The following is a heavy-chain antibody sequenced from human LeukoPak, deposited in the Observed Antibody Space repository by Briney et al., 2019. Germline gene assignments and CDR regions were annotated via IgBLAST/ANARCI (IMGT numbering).Heavy chain of an antibody. V-gene: IGHV4-31*03. CDR3: ARVGYSYGPAFDY. CDR2: IYYSGST. J-gene: IGHJ4*02. CDR1: GGSISSGGYY. Sequence: SETLSLTCTVSGGSISSGGYYWSWIRQHPGKGPEWIGYIYYSGSTYYNPSLKSRVTISVDTSKNQFSLKLSSVTAADTAVYYCARVGYSYGPAFDYWGQGTLVTVSS. D-gene: IGHD5-18*01.